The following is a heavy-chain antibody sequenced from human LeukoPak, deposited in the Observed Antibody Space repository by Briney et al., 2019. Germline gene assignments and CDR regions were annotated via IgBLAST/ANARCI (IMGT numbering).Heavy chain of an antibody. CDR2: ILYDGSNK. Sequence: GGSLRLSCAASGFTFSSYGMHWVRQAPGKGLEWVAVILYDGSNKYYADSVKGRFTISRDNSKNTLYLQMNSLRAEDTAVYYCAKAYYDILTGYYSGDLDYWGQGTLVTVSS. V-gene: IGHV3-30*18. CDR3: AKAYYDILTGYYSGDLDY. J-gene: IGHJ4*02. CDR1: GFTFSSYG. D-gene: IGHD3-9*01.